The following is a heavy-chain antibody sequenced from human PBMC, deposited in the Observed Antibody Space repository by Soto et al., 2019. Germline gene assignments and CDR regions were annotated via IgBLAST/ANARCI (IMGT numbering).Heavy chain of an antibody. V-gene: IGHV3-21*01. CDR1: GFTFSSYS. J-gene: IGHJ3*02. CDR2: INPTSRYV. CDR3: ARHETRLTGDGFDI. D-gene: IGHD7-27*01. Sequence: EVQLLESGGGLVNPGGSLRLSCATSGFTFSSYSMDWVRQAPGKGLEWVSSINPTSRYVFYAGSVRGRFTVSRDYAENSLHLQMNGLRGEDTAVYYCARHETRLTGDGFDIWGRGTLVTVSS.